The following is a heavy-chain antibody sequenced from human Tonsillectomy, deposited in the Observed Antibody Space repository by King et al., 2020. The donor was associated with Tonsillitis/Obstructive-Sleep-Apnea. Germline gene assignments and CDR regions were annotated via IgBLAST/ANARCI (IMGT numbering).Heavy chain of an antibody. J-gene: IGHJ5*02. CDR2: INHSGST. D-gene: IGHD3-3*01. V-gene: IGHV4-34*01. Sequence: VQLPQWGAGLLKPSETLSLTCAVYGGSFSGYYWSWIRQPPGKGLEWIGEINHSGSTNYNPSLKSRVTIAVDTSKNQFSLKLSSVTAADTAVYYCARVYDFLSGGGPAPRFDPWGQGTLVTVSS. CDR3: ARVYDFLSGGGPAPRFDP. CDR1: GGSFSGYY.